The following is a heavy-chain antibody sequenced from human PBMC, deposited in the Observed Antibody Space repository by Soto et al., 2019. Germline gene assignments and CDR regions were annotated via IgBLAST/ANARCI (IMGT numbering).Heavy chain of an antibody. CDR1: GGTFSSYA. CDR2: IIPIFGTA. D-gene: IGHD4-17*01. J-gene: IGHJ6*02. Sequence: QVQLVQSGAEVKKPGSSVKVSCKASGGTFSSYAISWVRQAPGQGLEWMGGIIPIFGTADYAQKFQGRVTITADESTNTAYVELSSLRSEDTAVYYCASPPYGDYGVSYYYYGMDVWGQGTTVTVSS. V-gene: IGHV1-69*12. CDR3: ASPPYGDYGVSYYYYGMDV.